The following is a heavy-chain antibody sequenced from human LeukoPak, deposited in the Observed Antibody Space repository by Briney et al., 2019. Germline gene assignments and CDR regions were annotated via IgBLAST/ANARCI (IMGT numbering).Heavy chain of an antibody. CDR3: AGGLYSSSWYSWAYYYYGMDV. Sequence: GASVTVSCTASGYTFTSYDINWVRQATGQGLEWMGWMNPNSGNTGYAQKFQGRVTMTRNTSISTAYMELSSLRSEDTAVYYCAGGLYSSSWYSWAYYYYGMDVWGQGTTVTVSS. V-gene: IGHV1-8*01. J-gene: IGHJ6*02. D-gene: IGHD6-13*01. CDR2: MNPNSGNT. CDR1: GYTFTSYD.